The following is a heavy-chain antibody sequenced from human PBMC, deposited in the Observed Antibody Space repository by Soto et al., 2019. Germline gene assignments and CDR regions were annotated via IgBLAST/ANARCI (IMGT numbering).Heavy chain of an antibody. D-gene: IGHD6-19*01. CDR2: MNPNSGNT. Sequence: ASVTVSCQASGYTFTSYDINWVRQATGQGLEWMGWMNPNSGNTGYAQKFQGRVTMTRNTSISTAYMELSSLRSEDTAVYYCAVQAGIAVAGKLPFYYYYYMDVWGKGTTVTVSS. V-gene: IGHV1-8*01. CDR1: GYTFTSYD. CDR3: AVQAGIAVAGKLPFYYYYYMDV. J-gene: IGHJ6*03.